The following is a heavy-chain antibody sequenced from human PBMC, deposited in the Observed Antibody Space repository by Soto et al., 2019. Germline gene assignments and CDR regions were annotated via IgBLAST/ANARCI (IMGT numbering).Heavy chain of an antibody. Sequence: PGGSLRLSCAASGFTFSSYAMSWVRQAPGKGLEWVSAISGSGGSTYYADSVKGRFTISRDNSKNTLYLQMNSLRAEDTAVYYCERGTRFEMATVGAFDIWGQGTMVTVS. CDR3: ERGTRFEMATVGAFDI. V-gene: IGHV3-23*01. J-gene: IGHJ3*02. CDR2: ISGSGGST. CDR1: GFTFSSYA. D-gene: IGHD4-4*01.